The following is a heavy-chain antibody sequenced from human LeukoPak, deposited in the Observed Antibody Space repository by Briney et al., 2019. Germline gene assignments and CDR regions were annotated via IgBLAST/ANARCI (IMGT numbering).Heavy chain of an antibody. J-gene: IGHJ4*02. V-gene: IGHV3-23*01. CDR2: ISGSGGST. CDR3: AKDRGIVVVPAASDY. D-gene: IGHD2-2*01. CDR1: GFTCSSYA. Sequence: GGSLRLSCAASGFTCSSYAMSWVRQAPGKGLEWVSAISGSGGSTYYADSVKGRFTISRDNSKNTLYLQMNSLRAEDTAVYYCAKDRGIVVVPAASDYWGQGTLVTVSS.